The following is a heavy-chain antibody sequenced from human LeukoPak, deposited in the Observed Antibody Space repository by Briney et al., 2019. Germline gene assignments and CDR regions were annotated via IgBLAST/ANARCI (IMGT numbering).Heavy chain of an antibody. V-gene: IGHV1-24*01. Sequence: ASVKVSCKVSGYTLTELSVHWVRQAPGKGLEWMGGFDPEDGETIYAQKFQGRVTMTEDTSTDTAYMELSSLRSEDTAVYYCAAGYCSSTSCYAPHHDAFDIWGQGTMVTVSS. CDR2: FDPEDGET. CDR3: AAGYCSSTSCYAPHHDAFDI. D-gene: IGHD2-2*01. J-gene: IGHJ3*02. CDR1: GYTLTELS.